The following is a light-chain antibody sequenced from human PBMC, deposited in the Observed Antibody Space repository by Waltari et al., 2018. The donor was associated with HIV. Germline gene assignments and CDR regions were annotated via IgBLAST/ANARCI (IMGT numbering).Light chain of an antibody. Sequence: HSLLPHHPSASLPPGQRATTPCSGSGSNLQHAHVYGYQQFPGAAPKLLIYKDTQRPSGVPDRFTGSKSGTSASLAIGGLRSDDEADYYCVGWDSRLRGYVFGAGTKVTVL. J-gene: IGLJ1*01. V-gene: IGLV1-47*01. CDR3: VGWDSRLRGYV. CDR2: KDT. CDR1: GSNLQHAH.